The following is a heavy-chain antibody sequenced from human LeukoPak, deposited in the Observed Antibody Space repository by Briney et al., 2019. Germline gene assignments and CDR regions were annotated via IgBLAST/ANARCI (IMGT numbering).Heavy chain of an antibody. CDR1: GGTFSSYA. Sequence: SVKVSCKASGGTFSSYAISWVRQAPGQGLEWTGGIIPIFGTANYAQKFQGRVTITTDESTSTAYMELSSLRSEDTAVYYCARASYYYDSSGYYFNWFDPWGQGTLVTVSS. CDR2: IIPIFGTA. CDR3: ARASYYYDSSGYYFNWFDP. J-gene: IGHJ5*02. V-gene: IGHV1-69*05. D-gene: IGHD3-22*01.